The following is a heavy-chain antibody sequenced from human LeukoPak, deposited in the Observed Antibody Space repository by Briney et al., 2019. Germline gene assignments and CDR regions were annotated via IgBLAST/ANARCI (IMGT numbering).Heavy chain of an antibody. Sequence: SVKVSCKASGGTLSRYAISCVRHAPGQGLEWMGRLIPIFGTANYVQKFQGRVTITTDESTSTAYKELSSLRSEDTAVYYCSRSGSYSNAGAFDIWGQGTMVTVSS. V-gene: IGHV1-69*05. J-gene: IGHJ3*02. D-gene: IGHD1-26*01. CDR2: LIPIFGTA. CDR3: SRSGSYSNAGAFDI. CDR1: GGTLSRYA.